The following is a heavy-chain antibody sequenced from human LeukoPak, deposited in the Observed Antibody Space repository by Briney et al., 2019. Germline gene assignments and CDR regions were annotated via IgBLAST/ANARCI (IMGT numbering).Heavy chain of an antibody. CDR1: GYTFTSYG. CDR3: ARGMTVVVPAAMGGYYYYYMDV. D-gene: IGHD2-2*01. CDR2: ISAYNGNT. Sequence: GASVKVSCKASGYTFTSYGISWVRQAPGQGLEWMGWISAYNGNTNYAQKLQGRVTMTTDTSTSTAYMELRSLRSDDTAAYYCARGMTVVVPAAMGGYYYYYMDVWGKGTTVTVSS. V-gene: IGHV1-18*01. J-gene: IGHJ6*03.